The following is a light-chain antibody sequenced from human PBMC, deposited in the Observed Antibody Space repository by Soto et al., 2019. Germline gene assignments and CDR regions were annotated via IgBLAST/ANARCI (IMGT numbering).Light chain of an antibody. J-gene: IGKJ5*01. V-gene: IGKV3-20*01. CDR3: QQYGSSPPIT. CDR1: QSVSSSY. Sequence: EIVLTQSPDTLALSPGDRATLSCRASQSVSSSYLAWYQQKPGQAPRLVIYGASSRATGIPDRFSGSGSGTDFTLTISRLEPEDFSGYYCQQYGSSPPITFGQGTRLEIK. CDR2: GAS.